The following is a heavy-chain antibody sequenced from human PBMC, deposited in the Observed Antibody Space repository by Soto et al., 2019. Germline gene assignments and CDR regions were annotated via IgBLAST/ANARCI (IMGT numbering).Heavy chain of an antibody. D-gene: IGHD5-12*01. J-gene: IGHJ4*02. CDR1: GGSFSEYH. V-gene: IGHV4-34*01. Sequence: PSETLSLTCAVFGGSFSEYHWSWIRQPPGKGLEWIGEINHSGSTNYNPSLKSRVTISVDTSKNQFSLKLSSVTAADTAVYYCARGREVEMATMPMYYFDYWGQGTLVTVSS. CDR3: ARGREVEMATMPMYYFDY. CDR2: INHSGST.